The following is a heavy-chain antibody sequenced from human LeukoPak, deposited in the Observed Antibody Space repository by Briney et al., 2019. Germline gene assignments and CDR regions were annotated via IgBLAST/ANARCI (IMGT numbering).Heavy chain of an antibody. Sequence: PGGSLRLSCAASGFTFSSYAMSWVRQAPGKGLEWVSAISGSGGSTYYADSVKGRFTISRDNSKNTLYLQMNSLRAEDTAVYYCAKENPHGELLPNYYYYYYMDVWGKGTTVTVSS. J-gene: IGHJ6*03. V-gene: IGHV3-23*01. CDR2: ISGSGGST. D-gene: IGHD3-10*01. CDR1: GFTFSSYA. CDR3: AKENPHGELLPNYYYYYYMDV.